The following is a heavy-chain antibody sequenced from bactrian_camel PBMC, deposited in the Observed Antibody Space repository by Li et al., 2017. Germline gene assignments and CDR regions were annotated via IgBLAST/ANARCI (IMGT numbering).Heavy chain of an antibody. J-gene: IGHJ6*01. V-gene: IGHV3S55*01. D-gene: IGHD2*01. CDR1: AYTYDSYC. CDR3: AAISLVFYHSATYCTWAALDMDFVH. CDR2: IESGGKT. Sequence: HVQLVESGGGSVQAGESLRISCLAPAYTYDSYCLGWFRQAPGQEREGVSTIESGGKTIYGGSVKGRFTISKDNAKRTLDLQMNDLKPEDTAMYYCAAISLVFYHSATYCTWAALDMDFVHWGQGTQVTVS.